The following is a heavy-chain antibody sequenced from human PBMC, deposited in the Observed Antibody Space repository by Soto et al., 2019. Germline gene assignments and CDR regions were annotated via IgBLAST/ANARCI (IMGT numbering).Heavy chain of an antibody. D-gene: IGHD3-10*01. J-gene: IGHJ5*01. Sequence: QVQLRESGPGLVKPSETLSLTCTVSGGSVSRDTYYWNWIRQPPGKGLEWIGYISNSGSTKYNPSLERRVIISKDASKSQLSLRMNSLTGADTAVYYCARASYYYGRHFDSWGQGTLVTVSS. CDR3: ARASYYYGRHFDS. V-gene: IGHV4-61*01. CDR2: ISNSGST. CDR1: GGSVSRDTYY.